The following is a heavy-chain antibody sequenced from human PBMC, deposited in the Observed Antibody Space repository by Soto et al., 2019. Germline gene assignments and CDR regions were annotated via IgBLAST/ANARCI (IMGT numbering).Heavy chain of an antibody. V-gene: IGHV1-69*06. CDR1: GGTFSSYA. J-gene: IGHJ6*02. D-gene: IGHD6-13*01. Sequence: SVKVSCKASGGTFSSYAISWVRQAPGQGLEWMGGIIPIFGTANYAQKFQGRVTITAAKSTSTAYMELSSLRSEDTAVDYFARGGRIGRSWYHYYYYGMDVWGQGTTVTVSS. CDR2: IIPIFGTA. CDR3: ARGGRIGRSWYHYYYYGMDV.